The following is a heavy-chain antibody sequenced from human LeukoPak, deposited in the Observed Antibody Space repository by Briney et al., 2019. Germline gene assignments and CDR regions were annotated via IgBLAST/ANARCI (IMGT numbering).Heavy chain of an antibody. D-gene: IGHD6-19*01. Sequence: ASVKVSCKASGYTFTGYYMHWVRQAPGQGLEWMGLINPNSGGTNYAQKFQGRVTMTRDTSISTAYMELSRLRSDDTAVYYCARDESSGWYYFDYWGQGTLVTVSS. J-gene: IGHJ4*02. V-gene: IGHV1-2*02. CDR3: ARDESSGWYYFDY. CDR2: INPNSGGT. CDR1: GYTFTGYY.